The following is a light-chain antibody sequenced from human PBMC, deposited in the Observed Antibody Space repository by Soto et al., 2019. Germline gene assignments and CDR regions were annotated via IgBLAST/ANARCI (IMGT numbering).Light chain of an antibody. CDR2: VAS. Sequence: EIVLTQSPGTLSLSPGERATLSCRASQSVSSYLAWYQQKPGQAPRLLIYVASTRATGIPARFSGSGSGTEFTLTITSLQSEDFAVYYCHQYNGWPRTFGQGTKVDIK. J-gene: IGKJ1*01. CDR3: HQYNGWPRT. CDR1: QSVSSY. V-gene: IGKV3-15*01.